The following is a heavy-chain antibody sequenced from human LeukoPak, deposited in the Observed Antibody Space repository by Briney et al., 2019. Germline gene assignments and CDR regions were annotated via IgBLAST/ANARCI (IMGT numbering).Heavy chain of an antibody. V-gene: IGHV1-18*01. CDR1: GYTFTSYG. Sequence: ASVKVSCKASGYTFTSYGISWVRQAPGQGLEWMGWISAYNGNTNYAQKLQGRVTMTTDTSTSTAYMELRSLRSDDTAVYYCARVTREGWPLLGEGYYFDYWGQGTLVTVSS. CDR3: ARVTREGWPLLGEGYYFDY. D-gene: IGHD3-10*01. J-gene: IGHJ4*02. CDR2: ISAYNGNT.